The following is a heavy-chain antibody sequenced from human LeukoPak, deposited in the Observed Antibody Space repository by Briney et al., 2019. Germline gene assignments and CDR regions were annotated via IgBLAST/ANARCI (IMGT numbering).Heavy chain of an antibody. D-gene: IGHD2-15*01. CDR1: GFTFDDYA. CDR3: AKSPSGRYCSGGSCYSGVFDY. Sequence: PGGSLRLSCAPSGFTFDDYAMHWVRQAPGKGLEWVSGISWNSGSIGYADSVKGRFTISRDNAKNSLYLQMNSLRAEDTALYYCAKSPSGRYCSGGSCYSGVFDYWGQGTLVTVSS. J-gene: IGHJ4*02. V-gene: IGHV3-9*01. CDR2: ISWNSGSI.